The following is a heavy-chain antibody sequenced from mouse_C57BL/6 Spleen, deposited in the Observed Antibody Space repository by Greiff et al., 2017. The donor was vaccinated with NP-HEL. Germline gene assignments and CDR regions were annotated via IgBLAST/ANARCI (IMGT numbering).Heavy chain of an antibody. CDR3: ARDPYFDY. J-gene: IGHJ2*01. Sequence: EVKLQESGPVLVKPGASVKMSCKASGYTFTDYYMNWVKQSHGKSLEWIGVINPYNGGTSYNQKFKGKATLTVDKSSSTAYMELNSLTSEDSAVYYCARDPYFDYWGQGTTLTVSS. CDR1: GYTFTDYY. V-gene: IGHV1-19*01. CDR2: INPYNGGT.